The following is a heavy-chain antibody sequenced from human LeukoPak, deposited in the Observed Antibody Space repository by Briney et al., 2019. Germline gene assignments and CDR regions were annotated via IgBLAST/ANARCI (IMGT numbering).Heavy chain of an antibody. Sequence: GGSLRLSCAASGFTFSGSAMHWVRQASGKGLEWVGRIRSKANSYATTYAASVKGRFTISRDDSKNTAYLQMNSLKTEDTAVYYCTSRGFGELQKSYNYWGQGTLVTVSS. J-gene: IGHJ4*02. D-gene: IGHD3-10*01. V-gene: IGHV3-73*01. CDR1: GFTFSGSA. CDR2: IRSKANSYAT. CDR3: TSRGFGELQKSYNY.